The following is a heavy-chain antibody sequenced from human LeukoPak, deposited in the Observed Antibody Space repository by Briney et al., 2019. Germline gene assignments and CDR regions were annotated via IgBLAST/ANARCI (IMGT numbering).Heavy chain of an antibody. CDR2: INWNGGST. CDR3: ASGWYQLLSDY. CDR1: GFTFDDYG. Sequence: GGSLRLSCAASGFTFDDYGMSWVRQAPGKGLEWVSGINWNGGSTGYADSVKGRFTISRDNAKNSLYLQMNSLRAEDTALYYCASGWYQLLSDYWGQGTLVTVSS. J-gene: IGHJ4*02. D-gene: IGHD2-2*01. V-gene: IGHV3-20*04.